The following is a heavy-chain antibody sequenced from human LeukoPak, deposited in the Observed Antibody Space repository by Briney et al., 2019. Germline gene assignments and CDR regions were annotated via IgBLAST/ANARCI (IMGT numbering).Heavy chain of an antibody. V-gene: IGHV3-30*18. J-gene: IGHJ4*02. CDR3: AKDPTKMVRGVTYYFDY. CDR2: ISYDGSNK. CDR1: GFTFSSYG. Sequence: GRSLRLSCAASGFTFSSYGMHWVRQAPGKGLERVAVISYDGSNKYYADSVKGRFTISRDNSKNTLYLQMNSLRAEDTAVYYCAKDPTKMVRGVTYYFDYWGQGTLVTVSS. D-gene: IGHD3-10*01.